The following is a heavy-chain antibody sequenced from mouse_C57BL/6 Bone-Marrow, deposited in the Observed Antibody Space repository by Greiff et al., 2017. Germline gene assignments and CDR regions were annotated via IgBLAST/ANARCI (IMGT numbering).Heavy chain of an antibody. V-gene: IGHV1-15*01. CDR2: IDPETGGT. CDR1: GYTFTDYE. J-gene: IGHJ3*01. D-gene: IGHD2-5*01. CDR3: TRSSYSNDWFAY. Sequence: QVQLQQSGAELVRPGASVTLSCKASGYTFTDYEMHWVKQTPVHGLEWIGAIDPETGGTAYNQKFKGKAILTADKSSSTAYMELRSLTSEDSAVYCWTRSSYSNDWFAYWGQGTLVTVSA.